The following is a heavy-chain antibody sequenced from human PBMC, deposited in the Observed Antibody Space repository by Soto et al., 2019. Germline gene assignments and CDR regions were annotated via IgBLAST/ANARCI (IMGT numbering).Heavy chain of an antibody. V-gene: IGHV4-34*01. CDR2: INHSGST. Sequence: QVQLQQWGAGLLKPSETLSLTCAVYGGSFSGYYWSWIRQPPGKGLEWIGAINHSGSTNYNPSLKSRVTISVDTSKNQFSLKLSSVTAADTAVYYCARAVVRGNDYWGQGTLVTVSS. D-gene: IGHD6-6*01. CDR1: GGSFSGYY. CDR3: ARAVVRGNDY. J-gene: IGHJ4*02.